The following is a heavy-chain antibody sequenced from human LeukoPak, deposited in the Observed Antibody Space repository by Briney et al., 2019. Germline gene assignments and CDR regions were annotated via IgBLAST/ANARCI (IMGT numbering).Heavy chain of an antibody. J-gene: IGHJ4*02. CDR1: GFTFSSYS. Sequence: QSGGSLRLSCAASGFTFSSYSMNWVRQTPGKGLEWVSHISNSGATIYYADSVKGRFTISRDNARDSLYLQMNSLRAEDTAIYYCVKVTGRWGRDWGRGTLVTVSS. CDR2: ISNSGATI. D-gene: IGHD1-1*01. V-gene: IGHV3-48*01. CDR3: VKVTGRWGRD.